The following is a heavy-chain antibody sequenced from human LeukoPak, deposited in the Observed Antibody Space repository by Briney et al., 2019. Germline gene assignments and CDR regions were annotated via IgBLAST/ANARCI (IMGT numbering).Heavy chain of an antibody. V-gene: IGHV1-69*13. CDR2: IIPIFGTA. CDR1: GGTFSSYA. CDR3: ARDRKGYCSGGSCYIDAFDI. J-gene: IGHJ3*02. Sequence: ASVKVSCKASGGTFSSYAISWVRQAPGQGLEWMGGIIPIFGTANYAQKFQGRVTITADESTSTAYMELSSLRSEDTAVYYCARDRKGYCSGGSCYIDAFDIWGQGTMVTVSS. D-gene: IGHD2-15*01.